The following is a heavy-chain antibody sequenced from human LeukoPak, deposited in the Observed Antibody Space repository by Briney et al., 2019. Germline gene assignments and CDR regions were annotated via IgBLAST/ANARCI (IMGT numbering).Heavy chain of an antibody. D-gene: IGHD1-26*01. CDR2: IRYDGSNK. V-gene: IGHV3-30*02. Sequence: GGSLRLSCAASGFTFNSYAMHWVRQAPGKGLEWVAFIRYDGSNKYYADSVKGRFTISRDNSKNTLYLQMNSLRAEDTAVYYCAKDEVGATEYDAFDIWGQGTMVTVSS. CDR3: AKDEVGATEYDAFDI. CDR1: GFTFNSYA. J-gene: IGHJ3*02.